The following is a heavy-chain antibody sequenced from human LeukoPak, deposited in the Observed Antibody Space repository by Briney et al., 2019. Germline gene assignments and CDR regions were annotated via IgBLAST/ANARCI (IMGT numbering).Heavy chain of an antibody. CDR3: TRDDYGDLDY. CDR1: GYTLTGYY. D-gene: IGHD4-17*01. CDR2: INPNSGGT. J-gene: IGHJ4*02. V-gene: IGHV1-2*02. Sequence: ASVKVSCKASGYTLTGYYMHWVRQAPGQGLEWMGWINPNSGGTNYAQKFQGRVTMTRDTSISTAYMELTRLRSDDTAVYYCTRDDYGDLDYWGQGTLVTVSS.